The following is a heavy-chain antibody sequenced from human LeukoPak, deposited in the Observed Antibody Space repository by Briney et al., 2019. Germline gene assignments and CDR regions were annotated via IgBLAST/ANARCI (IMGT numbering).Heavy chain of an antibody. CDR3: ARGGTPGFSSGRIDY. D-gene: IGHD6-19*01. CDR2: IYSAGNT. V-gene: IGHV3-53*04. CDR1: GFTVSSNY. Sequence: GGSLRLSCVASGFTVSSNYMSWVRQAPGKGLEWVSVIYSAGNTYYADSVKGRFTISRHNSENTLYLHMNSLRVEDTAVYFCARGGTPGFSSGRIDYWGQGGLVSVYS. J-gene: IGHJ4*02.